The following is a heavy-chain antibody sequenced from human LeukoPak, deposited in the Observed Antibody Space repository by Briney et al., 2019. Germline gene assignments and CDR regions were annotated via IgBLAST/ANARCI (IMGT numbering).Heavy chain of an antibody. J-gene: IGHJ3*02. CDR3: ARDSGSSWYEHAFDI. V-gene: IGHV3-20*04. CDR2: INWNGGST. Sequence: PGGSLRLSCAASGFTFDDYGMSWVRQAPGKGLEWVSGINWNGGSTGYADSVKGRFTISRDNAKNSLYLQMNSLRAEETALYYCARDSGSSWYEHAFDIWGQGTMVTVSS. D-gene: IGHD6-13*01. CDR1: GFTFDDYG.